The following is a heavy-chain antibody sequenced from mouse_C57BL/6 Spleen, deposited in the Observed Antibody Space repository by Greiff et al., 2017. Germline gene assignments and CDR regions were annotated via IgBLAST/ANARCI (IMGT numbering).Heavy chain of an antibody. J-gene: IGHJ3*01. Sequence: VQLQQSGAELVRPGTSVKVSCKASGYAFTNYLIEWVKQRPGQGLEWIGVINPGSGGTNTNEKFKGKATLTADKSSSTAYMQLSILTSEDSAVYCCARSGDSSGYVGFAYWGQGTLVTVSA. V-gene: IGHV1-54*01. CDR1: GYAFTNYL. CDR3: ARSGDSSGYVGFAY. D-gene: IGHD3-2*02. CDR2: INPGSGGT.